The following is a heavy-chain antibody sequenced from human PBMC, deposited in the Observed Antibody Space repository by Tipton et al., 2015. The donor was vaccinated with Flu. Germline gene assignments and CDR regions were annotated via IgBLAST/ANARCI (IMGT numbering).Heavy chain of an antibody. CDR1: GGSIKSYY. CDR2: IYYSGST. Sequence: LRLSCTVSGGSIKSYYWSWIRQPPGKGLEWIGYIYYSGSTNYNPSLKSRVTISVDTSKNQFSLKLSSVTAADTAVYYCVRRDSEAFDYWGQGTLVTVSS. D-gene: IGHD3/OR15-3a*01. J-gene: IGHJ4*02. V-gene: IGHV4-59*08. CDR3: VRRDSEAFDY.